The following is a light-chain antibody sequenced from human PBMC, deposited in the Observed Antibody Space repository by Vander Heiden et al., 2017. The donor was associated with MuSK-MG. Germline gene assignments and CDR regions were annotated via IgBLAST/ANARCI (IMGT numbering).Light chain of an antibody. V-gene: IGLV1-40*01. CDR3: QSYDSSLSGHVV. J-gene: IGLJ2*01. Sequence: QSLLTQPPSVSGAPGQRAPISCTGSSSNIGAGYDVHWYQQLPGTAPKLLIYGNSNRPSGVPDRFSGSKSGTSASLAITGLQAEDEADYYCQSYDSSLSGHVVFGGGTKLTVL. CDR2: GNS. CDR1: SSNIGAGYD.